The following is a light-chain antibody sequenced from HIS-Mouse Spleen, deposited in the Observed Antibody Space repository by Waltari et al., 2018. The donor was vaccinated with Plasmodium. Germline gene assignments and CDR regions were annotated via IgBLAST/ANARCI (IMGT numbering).Light chain of an antibody. CDR2: KVS. J-gene: IGKJ3*01. CDR3: MQGTHWPPIFT. V-gene: IGKV2-30*01. Sequence: DVVMTQSPLSLPVTLGQPASISCRSSQSLVYSDGNTYLNWFQQRPGQSPRRLIYKVSNRDSGVPDRFSGSGSGTDFTLKISRVEAEDVGVYDCMQGTHWPPIFTFGPGTKVDIK. CDR1: QSLVYSDGNTY.